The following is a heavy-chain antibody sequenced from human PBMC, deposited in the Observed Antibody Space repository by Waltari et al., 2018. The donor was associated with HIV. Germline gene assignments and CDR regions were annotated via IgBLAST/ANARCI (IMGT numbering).Heavy chain of an antibody. V-gene: IGHV3-48*01. J-gene: IGHJ4*02. D-gene: IGHD2-15*01. CDR3: ARDLKYSFDY. CDR1: GFTFSSYS. Sequence: SGFTFSSYSMNWVRQAPGKGLEWISYIRSSPSTISYADSVEGRFTISRDDGRNSVFLQMNSLRAEDTAIYYCARDLKYSFDYWGQGTLVTVSS. CDR2: IRSSPSTI.